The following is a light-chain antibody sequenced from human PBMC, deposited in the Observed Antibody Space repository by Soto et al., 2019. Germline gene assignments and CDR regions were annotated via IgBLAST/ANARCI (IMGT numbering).Light chain of an antibody. CDR1: QTISNY. Sequence: DIQMTQSPSSLSASVGDRVTVTCRASQTISNYLNWYQQKPGTAPKLLIYDASNLQSRVPSRFTGSGSGTDFTLTISSLQPEDFATYYCQQSYSRPQTFGQGTKVEIK. CDR3: QQSYSRPQT. CDR2: DAS. V-gene: IGKV1-39*01. J-gene: IGKJ1*01.